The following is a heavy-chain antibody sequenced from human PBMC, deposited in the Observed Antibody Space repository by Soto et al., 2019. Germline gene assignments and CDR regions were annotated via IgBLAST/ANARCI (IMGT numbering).Heavy chain of an antibody. Sequence: QVQLQASGPRLVKPSQTLSLTCTVSGGSISSGGYYWSWIRQHPGKGLEWIVYIYYIGSTYYNPSLKSRATIAVDTYKKQSSLKLSCVTASDTAVYYCAREPTGWGQGTLVTVS. CDR1: GGSISSGGYY. V-gene: IGHV4-31*03. CDR3: AREPTG. CDR2: IYYIGST. J-gene: IGHJ4*02. D-gene: IGHD1-1*01.